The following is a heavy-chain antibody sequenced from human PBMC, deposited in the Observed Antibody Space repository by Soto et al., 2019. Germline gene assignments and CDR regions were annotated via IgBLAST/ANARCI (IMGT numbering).Heavy chain of an antibody. CDR3: LRYGGKNLDY. D-gene: IGHD2-15*01. J-gene: IGHJ4*02. Sequence: GESLKISCKGFGYRLTSFWIGWVRQMPGKGLEWMGIIHHDDYDTKYNQPFQGQVTISADKPISTAYLQWSRVKASDTGMYFCLRYGGKNLDYWGQGTLVTVSS. CDR2: IHHDDYDT. CDR1: GYRLTSFW. V-gene: IGHV5-51*01.